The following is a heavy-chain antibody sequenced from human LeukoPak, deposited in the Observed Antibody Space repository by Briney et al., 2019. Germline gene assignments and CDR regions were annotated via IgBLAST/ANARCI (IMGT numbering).Heavy chain of an antibody. D-gene: IGHD3-22*01. V-gene: IGHV1-2*02. Sequence: ASVKVSCKASGYTFTGYDMHWVRQAPGQGLEWMGWINPNSGGTNYAQKLQGRVTMTTDTSTSTAYMELSRPRSEDTAGYYCAIDYCDSSGYLIDYWDQGPLVT. CDR1: GYTFTGYD. CDR2: INPNSGGT. J-gene: IGHJ4*02. CDR3: AIDYCDSSGYLIDY.